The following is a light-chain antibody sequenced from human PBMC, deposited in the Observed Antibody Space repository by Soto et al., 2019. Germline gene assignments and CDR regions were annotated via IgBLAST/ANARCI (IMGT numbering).Light chain of an antibody. V-gene: IGLV2-8*01. J-gene: IGLJ2*01. CDR2: EVS. CDR1: SSDVGGYNY. Sequence: QSALTQPPSASGSPGQSVTISCTGTSSDVGGYNYVSWYQQHPGKAPKLMIYEVSKRPSGVPVRFSGSKSGNTASLTVSGLQAEDEADCYCSSYAGSNNFVVFGGGTKVTVL. CDR3: SSYAGSNNFVV.